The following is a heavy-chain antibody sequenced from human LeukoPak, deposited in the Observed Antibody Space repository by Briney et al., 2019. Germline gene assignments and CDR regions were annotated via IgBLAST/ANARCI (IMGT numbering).Heavy chain of an antibody. V-gene: IGHV3-9*01. J-gene: IGHJ4*02. D-gene: IGHD5-12*01. Sequence: GRSLRLSCAASGFTLHQYAIHWVRQVPGKGLEWVSGISWNSGSIGYADSVKGRFTISRDSAKNSVYLQMNSLRPEDTALYYCAKDKAPLYSGYDWDLDFWGQGTLVTVSS. CDR3: AKDKAPLYSGYDWDLDF. CDR2: ISWNSGSI. CDR1: GFTLHQYA.